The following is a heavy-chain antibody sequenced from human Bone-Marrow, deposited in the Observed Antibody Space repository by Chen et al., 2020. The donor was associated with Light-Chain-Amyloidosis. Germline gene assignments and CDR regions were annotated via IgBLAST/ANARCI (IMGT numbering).Heavy chain of an antibody. J-gene: IGHJ3*02. CDR2: IYHSGST. CDR1: GYSISSGYY. V-gene: IGHV4-38-2*02. D-gene: IGHD7-27*01. Sequence: QVQLQESGPGLVKPSETLSLTCADSGYSISSGYYWGWIRQPPGKGLEWIGSIYHSGSTYYNPSLKSRVTISVDTSKNQFSLKLSSVTAADTAVYYCARDLNWGWTFGAFDIWGQGTMVTVSS. CDR3: ARDLNWGWTFGAFDI.